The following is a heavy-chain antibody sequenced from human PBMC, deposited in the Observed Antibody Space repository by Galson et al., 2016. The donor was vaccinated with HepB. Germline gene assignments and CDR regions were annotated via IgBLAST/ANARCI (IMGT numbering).Heavy chain of an antibody. J-gene: IGHJ4*02. V-gene: IGHV3-33*01. CDR2: IWADGGNK. CDR3: ARDMYTGSYIIDY. D-gene: IGHD1-26*01. CDR1: GFTFSNHG. Sequence: SLRLSCAASGFTFSNHGMHWVRQAPGKGLECVVVIWADGGNKYYVDSVKGRFTISRDNSKNTVYLQMNSLRADDTAVYYCARDMYTGSYIIDYWGQGTLVTVSS.